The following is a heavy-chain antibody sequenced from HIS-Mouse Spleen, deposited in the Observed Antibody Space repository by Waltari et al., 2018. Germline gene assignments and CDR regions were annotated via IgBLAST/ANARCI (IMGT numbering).Heavy chain of an antibody. J-gene: IGHJ2*01. CDR3: AREIPYSSSWYDWYFDL. Sequence: QLQLQESGPGLVKPSETLSLTCTVSGGSISSSSYSWGWIRQPPGQGLAWIGSIYYSGSTYYNPSLKSRVTISVDTSKNQFSLKLSSVTAADTAVYYCAREIPYSSSWYDWYFDLWGRGTLVTVSS. CDR2: IYYSGST. CDR1: GGSISSSSYS. V-gene: IGHV4-39*07. D-gene: IGHD6-13*01.